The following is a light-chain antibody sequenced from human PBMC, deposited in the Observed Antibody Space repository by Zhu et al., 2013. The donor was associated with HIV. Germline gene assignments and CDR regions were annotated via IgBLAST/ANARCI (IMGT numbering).Light chain of an antibody. V-gene: IGKV3-20*01. CDR1: QNVDSNY. CDR2: GAS. CDR3: QQYGRSCS. Sequence: ETVLTQSPGTLSLSPGERATLSCRASQNVDSNYLAWYQQTPGQPPRLLIYGASNRAIGIPDKFSGSGSGTDFTLTISRLEPEDFAVYYCQQYGRSCSFGQGTKLEI. J-gene: IGKJ2*04.